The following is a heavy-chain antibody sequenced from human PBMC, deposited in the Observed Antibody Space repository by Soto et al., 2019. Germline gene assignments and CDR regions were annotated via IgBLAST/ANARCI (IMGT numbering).Heavy chain of an antibody. D-gene: IGHD3-22*01. CDR2: IYHSGST. V-gene: IGHV4-4*02. Sequence: QVQLQESGPGLVEPSGTLSLTCAVSGDSISSNHWWSWVRQPPGKGLEWIGEIYHSGSTNYNPSLQSRVTISLDESKNQFSLQLTSVTAADTAVYYCGRNGNYCVDYWGQGTLVTVSS. CDR3: GRNGNYCVDY. J-gene: IGHJ4*02. CDR1: GDSISSNHW.